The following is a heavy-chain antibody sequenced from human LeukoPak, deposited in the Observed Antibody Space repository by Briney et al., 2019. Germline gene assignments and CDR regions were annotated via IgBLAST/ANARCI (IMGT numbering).Heavy chain of an antibody. J-gene: IGHJ4*02. CDR2: INPSGGST. CDR1: GYTFTSYY. CDR3: ARDQANYGSGSYWDY. D-gene: IGHD3-10*01. V-gene: IGHV1-46*01. Sequence: ASVKVSCKASGYTFTSYYMHWVRQALGQGLEWMGIINPSGGSTSYAQKFQGRVTMTRDTSTSTVYMELSSLRSEDTAVYYCARDQANYGSGSYWDYWGQGTLVTVSS.